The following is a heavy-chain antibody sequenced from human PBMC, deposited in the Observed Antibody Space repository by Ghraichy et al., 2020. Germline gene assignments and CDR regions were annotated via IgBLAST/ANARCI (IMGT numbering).Heavy chain of an antibody. Sequence: GGSLRLSCTASGFPFSNYVMNWVRQAPGKGLEWVSCIVGSGANTYYADSVMGRFTISRDNSKNTLYLQMNSLRADDTAVYYCVKDPPTTVTTTDYWGQGTLVTVSS. CDR2: IVGSGANT. J-gene: IGHJ4*02. V-gene: IGHV3-23*01. CDR1: GFPFSNYV. CDR3: VKDPPTTVTTTDY. D-gene: IGHD4-17*01.